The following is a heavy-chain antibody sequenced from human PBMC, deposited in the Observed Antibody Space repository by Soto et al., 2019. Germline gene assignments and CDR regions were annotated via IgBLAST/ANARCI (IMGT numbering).Heavy chain of an antibody. J-gene: IGHJ1*01. D-gene: IGHD3-22*01. Sequence: SETLSLTCTVSGGSISSGGYYWSWIRQHPGKGLEWIGYIYYSGSTYYNPSLKSRVTISVDTSKNQFSLKLSSVTAADTAVYYCASSSPLSSGYYFANQHWGQGTLVTVPS. CDR1: GGSISSGGYY. CDR3: ASSSPLSSGYYFANQH. CDR2: IYYSGST. V-gene: IGHV4-31*03.